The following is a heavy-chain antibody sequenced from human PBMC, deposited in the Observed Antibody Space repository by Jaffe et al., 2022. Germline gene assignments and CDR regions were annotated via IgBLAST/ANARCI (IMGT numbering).Heavy chain of an antibody. CDR1: GFTFSSYG. D-gene: IGHD4-17*01. CDR2: ISYDGSNK. V-gene: IGHV3-30*18. CDR3: AKDRGDGDFYYYYMDV. Sequence: QVQLVESGGGVVQPGRSLRLSCAASGFTFSSYGMHWVRQAPGKGLEWVAVISYDGSNKYYADSVKGRFTISRDNSKNTLYLQMNSLRAEDTAVYYCAKDRGDGDFYYYYMDVWGKGTTVTVSS. J-gene: IGHJ6*03.